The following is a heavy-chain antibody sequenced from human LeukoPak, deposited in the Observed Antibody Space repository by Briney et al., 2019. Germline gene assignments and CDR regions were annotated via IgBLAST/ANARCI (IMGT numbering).Heavy chain of an antibody. D-gene: IGHD1-26*01. CDR2: ISSSGSTI. V-gene: IGHV3-48*03. CDR1: GFTFSSYE. Sequence: SGGSLRLSCAASGFTFSSYEMNCVRQAPGKGLEWISYISSSGSTIYYADSVKGRFTISRDNAKNSLYLQMNSLRAEDTAVYYCARAISGSSFDYWGQGTLVTVSS. CDR3: ARAISGSSFDY. J-gene: IGHJ4*02.